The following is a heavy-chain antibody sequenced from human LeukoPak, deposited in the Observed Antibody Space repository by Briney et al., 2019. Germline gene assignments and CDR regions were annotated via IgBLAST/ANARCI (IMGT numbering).Heavy chain of an antibody. CDR1: GFTFINHW. CDR2: ISGNGANT. V-gene: IGHV3-23*01. D-gene: IGHD4-17*01. J-gene: IGHJ6*02. CDR3: AKGHDYGDYDHYGMDV. Sequence: GGSLRLSCAASGFTFINHWMHWVRQSPGKGLEWVSLISGNGANTYYADSVKGRFTVSRDNSKNTLYLQMNSLRADDTAVYYCAKGHDYGDYDHYGMDVWGQGTTVTVSS.